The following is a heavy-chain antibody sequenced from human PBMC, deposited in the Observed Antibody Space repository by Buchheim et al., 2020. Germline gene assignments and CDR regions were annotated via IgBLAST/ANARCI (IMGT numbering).Heavy chain of an antibody. V-gene: IGHV1-8*01. CDR3: ARVSYNWNYEGYYGMDV. CDR1: GYTFTSYD. Sequence: QVQLVQSGAEVKKPGASVKVSCKASGYTFTSYDINWVRQATGQGLEWMGWMNPNSGNTGYAQKFQGRVTMTRTTSISPAYMELSSLGSEDTAVYYCARVSYNWNYEGYYGMDVWGQGTT. CDR2: MNPNSGNT. J-gene: IGHJ6*02. D-gene: IGHD1-7*01.